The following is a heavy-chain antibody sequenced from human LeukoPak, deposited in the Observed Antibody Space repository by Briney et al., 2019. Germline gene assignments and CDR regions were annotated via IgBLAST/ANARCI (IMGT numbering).Heavy chain of an antibody. Sequence: ASVKVSCKASGYTFTSYGISWVRQAPGQGLEWMGWISAYNGNTNYAQKLQGRVTMTTDTSTSTAYMELRSLRSDDTAVYYCARDENPGGIAALGDYWGQGTLVTVSS. V-gene: IGHV1-18*01. J-gene: IGHJ4*02. CDR1: GYTFTSYG. D-gene: IGHD6-6*01. CDR2: ISAYNGNT. CDR3: ARDENPGGIAALGDY.